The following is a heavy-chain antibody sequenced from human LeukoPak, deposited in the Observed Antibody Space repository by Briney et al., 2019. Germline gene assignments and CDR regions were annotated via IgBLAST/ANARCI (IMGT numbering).Heavy chain of an antibody. J-gene: IGHJ6*03. CDR3: ARDGTRSQYQLLVYYYYYMDV. CDR1: GFTFSDYY. CDR2: ISSSGSTI. Sequence: PGGSLRLSCAASGFTFSDYYMSWIRQAPGKGLEWVSYISSSGSTIYYADYVKGRFTISRDNAKNSLYLQMNSLRAEDTAVYYCARDGTRSQYQLLVYYYYYMDVWGKGTTVTVSS. V-gene: IGHV3-11*01. D-gene: IGHD2-2*01.